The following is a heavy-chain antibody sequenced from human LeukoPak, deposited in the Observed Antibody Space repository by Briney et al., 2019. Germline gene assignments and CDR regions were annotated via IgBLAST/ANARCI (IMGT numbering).Heavy chain of an antibody. J-gene: IGHJ2*01. D-gene: IGHD4-17*01. CDR1: GFTFSSYG. V-gene: IGHV3-30*03. Sequence: GGSLRLSCAASGFTFSSYGMHWVRQAPGKGLEWVAVISYDGSNKYYADSVKGRFTISRDNSKNTLYLQMNSLRAEDTAVYYCARDTVTTNWYFDLWGRGTLVTVSS. CDR2: ISYDGSNK. CDR3: ARDTVTTNWYFDL.